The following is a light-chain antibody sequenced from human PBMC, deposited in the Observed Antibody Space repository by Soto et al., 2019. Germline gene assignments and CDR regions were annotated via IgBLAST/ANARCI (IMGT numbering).Light chain of an antibody. J-gene: IGKJ1*01. CDR3: QQYNSYATWA. CDR2: YAS. V-gene: IGKV1-5*01. Sequence: DIQMTQSPSSVSASVGDRVTISCHLIQGLTRSLSRYKQNPGKAPKLLFYYASSLESGVPSRFRGSGFGTEFTLTIRSLQPDDFATYYCQQYNSYATWAFGQGTKL. CDR1: QGLTRS.